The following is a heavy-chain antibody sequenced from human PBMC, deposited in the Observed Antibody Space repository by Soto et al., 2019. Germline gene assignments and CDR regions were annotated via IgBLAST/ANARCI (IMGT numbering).Heavy chain of an antibody. CDR2: IYYNGST. J-gene: IGHJ5*02. Sequence: SGTLSLTCSVSGGSISNISYFWGWIRQPPGKGLEWIGYIYYNGSTYYNPSLKSRVTISVDTSKNQFSLKLSSVTAADTAVYYCARTLDPWGQGTLVTVSS. CDR3: ARTLDP. V-gene: IGHV4-31*03. CDR1: GGSISNISYF.